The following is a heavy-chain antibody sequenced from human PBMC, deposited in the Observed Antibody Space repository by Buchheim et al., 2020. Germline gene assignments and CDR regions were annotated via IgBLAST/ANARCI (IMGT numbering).Heavy chain of an antibody. CDR1: GFTFSFYW. V-gene: IGHV3-7*01. D-gene: IGHD5-18*01. J-gene: IGHJ6*03. CDR3: ARRLSDTAMVNFYYYYYYMDV. CDR2: IKQDGSEK. Sequence: EVQLVESGGGLVQPGGSLRLSCAASGFTFSFYWMSWVRQAPGKGLEWVANIKQDGSEKYYVDSVKGRFTISRDNAKNSLYRQMNSLRAEDTAVYYCARRLSDTAMVNFYYYYYYMDVWGKGTT.